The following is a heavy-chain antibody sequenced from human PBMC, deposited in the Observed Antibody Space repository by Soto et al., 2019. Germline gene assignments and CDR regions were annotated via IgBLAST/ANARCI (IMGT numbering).Heavy chain of an antibody. CDR1: GFTFSSYA. J-gene: IGHJ4*02. V-gene: IGHV3-30-3*01. CDR2: ISYDGSNK. Sequence: GGSLRLSCAASGFTFSSYAMHWVRQAPGKGLEWVAVISYDGSNKYYADSVKGRFTISRDNSKNTLYLQMNSLRAEDTAVYYCARDRPPPKTMIVVVITTGTFDYWGQGTLVTVSS. D-gene: IGHD3-22*01. CDR3: ARDRPPPKTMIVVVITTGTFDY.